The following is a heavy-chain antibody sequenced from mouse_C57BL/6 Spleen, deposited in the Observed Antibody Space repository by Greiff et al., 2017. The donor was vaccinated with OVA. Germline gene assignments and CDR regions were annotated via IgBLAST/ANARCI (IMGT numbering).Heavy chain of an antibody. CDR2: ISDGGSYT. CDR3: ARAYYGSSPDY. J-gene: IGHJ2*01. D-gene: IGHD1-1*01. Sequence: EVMLVESGGGLVKPGGSLKLSCAASGFTFSSYAMSWVRQTPEKRLEWVATISDGGSYTYYPDNVKGRFTISRDTAKNNLYLQMSHLKSEDTAMYSCARAYYGSSPDYWGKGTTLTVSS. CDR1: GFTFSSYA. V-gene: IGHV5-4*03.